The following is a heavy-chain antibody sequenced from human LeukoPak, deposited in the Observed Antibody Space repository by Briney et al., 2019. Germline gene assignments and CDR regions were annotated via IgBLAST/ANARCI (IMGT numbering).Heavy chain of an antibody. J-gene: IGHJ3*02. CDR2: IYTGGDT. D-gene: IGHD2-21*02. Sequence: TGGSLRLSCAASGLTVSSNYMSWVRQAPGKGLEWVSVIYTGGDTYYADSVKGRFTISRDNSKNTLYLQMNDLRAEDTAVYYCARDRVVTTIRSGAFDIWGQGTMVTVSS. CDR3: ARDRVVTTIRSGAFDI. V-gene: IGHV3-66*01. CDR1: GLTVSSNY.